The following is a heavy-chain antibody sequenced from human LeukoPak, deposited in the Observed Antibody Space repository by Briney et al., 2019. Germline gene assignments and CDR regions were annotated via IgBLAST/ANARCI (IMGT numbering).Heavy chain of an antibody. CDR3: ARGRAGTTGY. CDR2: INHSGST. J-gene: IGHJ4*02. Sequence: TGGSLRLSCAASGFTVSSNYMSWVRQAPGKGLEWIGEINHSGSTNYNPSLKSRVTISVDTSKNQFSLKLSSVTAADTAVYYCARGRAGTTGYWGQGTLVTVSS. V-gene: IGHV4-34*01. D-gene: IGHD1-7*01. CDR1: GFTVSSNY.